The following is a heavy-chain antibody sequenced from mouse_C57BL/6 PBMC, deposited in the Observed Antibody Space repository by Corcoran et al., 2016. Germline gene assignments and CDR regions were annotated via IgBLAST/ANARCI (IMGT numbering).Heavy chain of an antibody. V-gene: IGHV9-3*01. J-gene: IGHJ2*01. CDR3: ARTSSGYGYYFDY. D-gene: IGHD3-2*02. CDR2: INTYSGVP. CDR1: GYTFTTYG. Sequence: QIQLVQSGPELKKPGETVKISCKASGYTFTTYGMSWVKQAPGKGLKWMGWINTYSGVPTYADDFKGRFAFSLETSASTAYLQINNLKTEDTATYFCARTSSGYGYYFDYWGQGTTLTVSS.